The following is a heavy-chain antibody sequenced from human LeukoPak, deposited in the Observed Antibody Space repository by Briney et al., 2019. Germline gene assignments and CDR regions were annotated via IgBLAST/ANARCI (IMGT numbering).Heavy chain of an antibody. D-gene: IGHD2-15*01. V-gene: IGHV4-34*01. CDR3: ARGRYCSGGNCDFHRFDY. CDR2: INHSGST. Sequence: SETLSLTCAVYGGSFSGYYWSWIRQPPGKGLEWIGEINHSGSTNYNPSLKSRVTISVDTSKNQFSLKLSSVTAADTAVYYCARGRYCSGGNCDFHRFDYWGQGTLVTVSS. CDR1: GGSFSGYY. J-gene: IGHJ4*02.